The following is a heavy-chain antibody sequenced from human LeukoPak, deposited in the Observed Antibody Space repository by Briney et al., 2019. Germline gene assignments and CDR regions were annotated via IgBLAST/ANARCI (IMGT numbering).Heavy chain of an antibody. D-gene: IGHD1-26*01. CDR1: GGSISSYY. CDR3: ARAKSRSGSYYVDY. J-gene: IGHJ4*02. Sequence: PSETLSLTCTVSGGSISSYYWGWIRQPPGKGLEWIGSIYYSGSTYYNPSLKSRVTISVDTSKNQFSLKLSSVTAADTAVYYCARAKSRSGSYYVDYWGQGTLVTVSS. V-gene: IGHV4-39*07. CDR2: IYYSGST.